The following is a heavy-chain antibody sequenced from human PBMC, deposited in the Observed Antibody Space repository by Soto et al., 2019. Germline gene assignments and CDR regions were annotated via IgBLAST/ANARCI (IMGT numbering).Heavy chain of an antibody. Sequence: SETLSLTCTVSGGSISSGCYYWSWILQHPGKGLEGIGYIYYSWGTYYNPSLKSRVTISVGTSKNQFSLKLSSVTAADTAVYYCARGYCSSTRCYTNYYYGMELWGQGTMVTVSS. CDR2: IYYSWGT. CDR1: GGSISSGCYY. V-gene: IGHV4-31*03. CDR3: ARGYCSSTRCYTNYYYGMEL. D-gene: IGHD2-2*02. J-gene: IGHJ6*01.